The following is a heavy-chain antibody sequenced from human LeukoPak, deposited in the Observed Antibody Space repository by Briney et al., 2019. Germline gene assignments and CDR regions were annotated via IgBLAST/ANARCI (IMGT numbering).Heavy chain of an antibody. V-gene: IGHV3-48*04. J-gene: IGHJ3*02. D-gene: IGHD5-12*01. CDR3: ARDVEPDIVANNDAFDI. Sequence: GGSLRLSCAASGFTFSSYSMNWVRQAPGKGLEWVSFISSSSSTIYADSVKGRFTISRDNAKNSLYLQMNSLRAEDTAVYYCARDVEPDIVANNDAFDIWGQGTMVTVSS. CDR2: ISSSSSTI. CDR1: GFTFSSYS.